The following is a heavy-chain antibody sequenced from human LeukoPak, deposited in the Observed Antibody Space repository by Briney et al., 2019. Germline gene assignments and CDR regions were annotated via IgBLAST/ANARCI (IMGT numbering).Heavy chain of an antibody. CDR2: IYYSGST. D-gene: IGHD5-18*01. CDR3: VRTIRDSYDLGYYFDY. J-gene: IGHJ4*02. CDR1: GGSISSYY. V-gene: IGHV4-59*01. Sequence: TRSETLSLTCTVSGGSISSYYWSWIRRPPGKGLEWIGYIYYSGSTIYNPSLKSRVTISVDTSKNQFSLKLSSVTAADTAVYYCVRTIRDSYDLGYYFDYWGQGALVTVSS.